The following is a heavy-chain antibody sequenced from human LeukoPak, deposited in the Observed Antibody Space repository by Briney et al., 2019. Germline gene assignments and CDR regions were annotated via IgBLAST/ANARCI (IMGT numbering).Heavy chain of an antibody. Sequence: GGSLRLSCAASGFTFSSYWMHWVRQAPGKGLVWVSRIHNDGSSTNYADSVKGRFTISRVNAKNTLYLQMNSLRAEDTAVYYCARVSEDSSGYYYFDYWGQGTLVTVSS. D-gene: IGHD3-22*01. CDR2: IHNDGSST. CDR1: GFTFSSYW. CDR3: ARVSEDSSGYYYFDY. V-gene: IGHV3-74*01. J-gene: IGHJ4*02.